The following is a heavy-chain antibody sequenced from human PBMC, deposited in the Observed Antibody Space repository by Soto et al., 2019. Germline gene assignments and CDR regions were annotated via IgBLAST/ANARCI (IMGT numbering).Heavy chain of an antibody. V-gene: IGHV1-18*01. CDR2: ISAYNGNT. Sequence: ASVKVSCKASGYTFTSYGISWVRQAPGQGLEWMGWISAYNGNTNYAQKFQGKVTMTTDTSTSTVYMELSSLRSEDTAVYYCARDREGSSSGSWFDPWGQGTLVTVSS. J-gene: IGHJ5*02. CDR3: ARDREGSSSGSWFDP. CDR1: GYTFTSYG. D-gene: IGHD6-6*01.